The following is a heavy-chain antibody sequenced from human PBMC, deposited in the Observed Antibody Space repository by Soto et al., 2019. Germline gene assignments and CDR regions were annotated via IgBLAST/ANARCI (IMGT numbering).Heavy chain of an antibody. Sequence: ASVKVSCKASGYTFTSYAMHWVRQAPGQRLEWMGWINAGNGNTKYSQKFQGRVTITRDTSASTAYMELSSLRSEDTAVYYCARNGGVVKPYYYYGMDVWGQGTTATVSS. CDR2: INAGNGNT. D-gene: IGHD3-3*01. V-gene: IGHV1-3*01. CDR3: ARNGGVVKPYYYYGMDV. J-gene: IGHJ6*02. CDR1: GYTFTSYA.